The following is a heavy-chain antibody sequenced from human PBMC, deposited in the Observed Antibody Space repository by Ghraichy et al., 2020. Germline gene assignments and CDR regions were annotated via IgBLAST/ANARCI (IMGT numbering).Heavy chain of an antibody. CDR1: GYTFTSYG. D-gene: IGHD6-19*01. Sequence: ASVKVSCKASGYTFTSYGISWVRQAPGQGLEWMGWISAYNGNTNYAQKLQGRVTMTTDTSTSTAYMELRSLRSDDTAVYYCARINPGGRYSSGWYYWGQGTLVTVSS. CDR3: ARINPGGRYSSGWYY. CDR2: ISAYNGNT. V-gene: IGHV1-18*01. J-gene: IGHJ4*02.